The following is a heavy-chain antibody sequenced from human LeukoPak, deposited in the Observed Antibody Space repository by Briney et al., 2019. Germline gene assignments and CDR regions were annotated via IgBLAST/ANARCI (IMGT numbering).Heavy chain of an antibody. D-gene: IGHD3-22*01. CDR1: GVSISSGGYY. J-gene: IGHJ4*02. CDR2: ISYSGNT. V-gene: IGHV4-31*03. CDR3: ARADYDSRGHLLSFDY. Sequence: SQTLSLTCTVSGVSISSGGYYWSWIRQHPGKGLEWIGYISYSGNTHYNPPLESRVAMSLDTAKNHFSLKLRSVTAADTAVYYCARADYDSRGHLLSFDYWGQGTLGTVSS.